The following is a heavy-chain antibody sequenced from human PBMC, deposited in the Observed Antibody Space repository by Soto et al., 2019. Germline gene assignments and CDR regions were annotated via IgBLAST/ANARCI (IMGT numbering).Heavy chain of an antibody. CDR1: GFSLSTSGVG. CDR2: IYWDDDK. V-gene: IGHV2-5*02. CDR3: AHYLLYCSSTSCYTWRSWFDP. Sequence: SGPTLVNPTQTLTLTCTFSGFSLSTSGVGVGWIRQPPGKALEWLAPIYWDDDKRYSPSLKSRLTITKDTSKNQVVLTMTNMDPVDTATYHCAHYLLYCSSTSCYTWRSWFDPWGQGSLVTLSS. J-gene: IGHJ5*02. D-gene: IGHD2-2*02.